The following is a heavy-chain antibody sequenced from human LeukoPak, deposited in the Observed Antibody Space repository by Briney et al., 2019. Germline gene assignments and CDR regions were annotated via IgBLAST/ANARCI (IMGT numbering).Heavy chain of an antibody. V-gene: IGHV5-10-1*01. J-gene: IGHJ4*02. CDR3: ASTLPRVTTTALDY. CDR1: GYSFTSYW. Sequence: GESLKISCKGSGYSFTSYWITWVRQMPGKGLEWMGRIDPSDSYTNYSPSFQGHVTISADKSISTAYLQWSSLEASDTAMYYCASTLPRVTTTALDYWGQGTLVTVSS. D-gene: IGHD4-17*01. CDR2: IDPSDSYT.